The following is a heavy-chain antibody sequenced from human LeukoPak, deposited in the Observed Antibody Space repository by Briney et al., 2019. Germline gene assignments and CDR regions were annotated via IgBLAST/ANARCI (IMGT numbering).Heavy chain of an antibody. D-gene: IGHD1-1*01. V-gene: IGHV1-69*13. CDR3: ARGSDWNGYYFDY. J-gene: IGHJ4*02. CDR1: GYTFTGYY. CDR2: IIPIFGTA. Sequence: GASVKVSCKASGYTFTGYYMHWVRQAPGQGLEWMGGIIPIFGTANYAQKFQGRVTITADESTSTAYMELSSLRSEDTAVYYCARGSDWNGYYFDYWGQGTLVTVSS.